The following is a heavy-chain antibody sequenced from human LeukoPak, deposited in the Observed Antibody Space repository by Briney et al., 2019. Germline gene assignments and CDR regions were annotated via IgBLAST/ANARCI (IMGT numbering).Heavy chain of an antibody. Sequence: PGGSLRLSCAASGFTFSSYWMSWVRQAPGKGLEWVANIKQDGSEKYYVDSVKGRFTISRDNAKNSLYLRMNSLRAEDTAVYYCAREDFGVVRYYYYYMDVWGKGTTVTVSS. CDR3: AREDFGVVRYYYYYMDV. D-gene: IGHD3-3*01. J-gene: IGHJ6*03. V-gene: IGHV3-7*01. CDR2: IKQDGSEK. CDR1: GFTFSSYW.